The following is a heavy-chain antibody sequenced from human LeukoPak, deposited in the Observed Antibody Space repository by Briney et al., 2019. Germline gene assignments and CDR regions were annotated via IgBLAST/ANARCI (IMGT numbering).Heavy chain of an antibody. CDR2: TSAHNDDT. J-gene: IGHJ4*02. CDR1: GYTFTSYG. CDR3: ARDWDSRNDYFDP. D-gene: IGHD1-1*01. V-gene: IGHV1-18*01. Sequence: ASVKVSCKASGYTFTSYGISWVRQAPGQGLEWMGWTSAHNDDTNYAETLQGRLTMTTDISASTAYMELTSLRSDDTAVYYCARDWDSRNDYFDPWGQGTLVIVSS.